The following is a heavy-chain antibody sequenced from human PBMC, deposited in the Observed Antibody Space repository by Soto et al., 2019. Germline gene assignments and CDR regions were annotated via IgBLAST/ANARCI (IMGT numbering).Heavy chain of an antibody. CDR3: ARVTLKSGNWFDP. D-gene: IGHD3-10*01. Sequence: ASVKVSCKASGYTFTDYFIHWVRQVPGQGFEWMGWINPKSRGTTYAQKFQGRVTMTRDTSNSTAYMELRGLRSDDTAVYYCARVTLKSGNWFDPWGQGTLVTVSS. CDR1: GYTFTDYF. V-gene: IGHV1-2*02. J-gene: IGHJ5*02. CDR2: INPKSRGT.